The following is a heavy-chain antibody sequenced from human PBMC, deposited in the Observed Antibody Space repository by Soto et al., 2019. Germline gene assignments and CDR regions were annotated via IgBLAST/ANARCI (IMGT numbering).Heavy chain of an antibody. CDR1: GCTFSSYA. J-gene: IGHJ3*02. Sequence: SVKVSCKASGCTFSSYAISWVRQAPGQGLEWMGGIIPIFGTANYAQKFQGRVTITADESTSTAYMELSSLRSEDTAVYYCAREDCSGGSCYGAFDIWGQGTMVTVS. D-gene: IGHD2-15*01. V-gene: IGHV1-69*13. CDR2: IIPIFGTA. CDR3: AREDCSGGSCYGAFDI.